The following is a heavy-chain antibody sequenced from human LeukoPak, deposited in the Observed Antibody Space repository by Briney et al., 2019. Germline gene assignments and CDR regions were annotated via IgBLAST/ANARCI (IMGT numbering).Heavy chain of an antibody. CDR2: IWYDGSNK. J-gene: IGHJ4*02. D-gene: IGHD6-13*01. Sequence: GGSLRLSCAASGFTFSSYGMHWVRQAPGKGLEWVAVIWYDGSNKYYADSVKGRFTISRDNSKNTLYLQMNSLRAEDTAVCYCARDARKSSSWFCYWGQGTLVTVSS. V-gene: IGHV3-33*01. CDR1: GFTFSSYG. CDR3: ARDARKSSSWFCY.